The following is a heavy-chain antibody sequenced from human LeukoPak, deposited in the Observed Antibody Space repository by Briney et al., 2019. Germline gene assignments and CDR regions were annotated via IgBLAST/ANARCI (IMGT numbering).Heavy chain of an antibody. J-gene: IGHJ4*02. CDR2: IYHSGST. D-gene: IGHD3-10*01. Sequence: PSETLSLTCAVYGGSFSGYYWSWIRQPPGKGLEWIGEIYHSGSTNYNPSLKSRVTISVDKSKNQFSLKLSSVTAADTAVYYCARDAHGDYGSGSFNYGHWSYWGQGTLVTVSS. V-gene: IGHV4-34*01. CDR1: GGSFSGYY. CDR3: ARDAHGDYGSGSFNYGHWSY.